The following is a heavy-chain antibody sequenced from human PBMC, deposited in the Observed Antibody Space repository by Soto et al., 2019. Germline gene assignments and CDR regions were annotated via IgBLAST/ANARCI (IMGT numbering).Heavy chain of an antibody. CDR1: GGTFSSYA. Sequence: QVQLVQSGAEVKKPGSSVKVSCKASGGTFSSYAISWVRQAPGQGLEWMGGIIPIFGTAHYAQKFQGRVTITADESTSTAYMELSSLRSEETAVYYCARKSTLTRYCSSTSCYRGYYYYGMAVWGQGTTVTVSS. CDR2: IIPIFGTA. D-gene: IGHD2-2*02. CDR3: ARKSTLTRYCSSTSCYRGYYYYGMAV. V-gene: IGHV1-69*01. J-gene: IGHJ6*02.